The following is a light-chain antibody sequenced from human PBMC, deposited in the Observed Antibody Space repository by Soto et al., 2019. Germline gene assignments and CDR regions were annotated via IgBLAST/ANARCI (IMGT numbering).Light chain of an antibody. CDR1: QSVSSN. CDR3: QKSNKWPYT. V-gene: IGKV3-15*01. J-gene: IGKJ2*01. Sequence: IVMTQSPATLSVSPGERATLSCRASQSVSSNLAWYQHKPGQAPRLLFYGPSTRAAGIPARFSGGGSGTDFTLTISGLQSEDFAVYYCQKSNKWPYTFGQGTKLEIK. CDR2: GPS.